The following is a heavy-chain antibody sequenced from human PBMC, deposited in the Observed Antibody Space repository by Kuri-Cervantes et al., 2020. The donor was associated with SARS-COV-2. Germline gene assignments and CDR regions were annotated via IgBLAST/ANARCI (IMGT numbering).Heavy chain of an antibody. J-gene: IGHJ4*02. D-gene: IGHD2-2*01. CDR3: EGKYQLLL. CDR2: ISYDGSNK. Sequence: GESLKISCAASGFTFSSYAMHWVRQAPGKGLEWVAVISYDGSNKYYADSVKGRFTISRDNSKNTLYLQMNSLRAEDTAVYYCEGKYQLLLWGQGTLITVSS. V-gene: IGHV3-30-3*01. CDR1: GFTFSSYA.